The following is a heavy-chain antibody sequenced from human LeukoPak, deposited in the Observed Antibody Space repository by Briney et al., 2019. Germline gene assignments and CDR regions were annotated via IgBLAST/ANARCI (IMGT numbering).Heavy chain of an antibody. Sequence: GGSLRLSCAASGFTFSSYSMNWVRQAPGKGLEWVSSISSSSSYIYYADSVKGRFTISRDNSKNTLYLQMNSLRAEDTAVYYCVRWYGGSGLENYYYYMDVWGKGTTVTISS. CDR1: GFTFSSYS. J-gene: IGHJ6*03. CDR2: ISSSSSYI. CDR3: VRWYGGSGLENYYYYMDV. V-gene: IGHV3-21*04. D-gene: IGHD3-10*01.